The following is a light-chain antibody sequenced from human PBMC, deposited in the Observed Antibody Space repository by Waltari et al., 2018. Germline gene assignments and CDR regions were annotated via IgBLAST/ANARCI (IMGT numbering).Light chain of an antibody. CDR3: MQALQTPFT. CDR2: LGS. J-gene: IGKJ3*01. CDR1: QSLLHSTGYDF. V-gene: IGKV2-28*01. Sequence: EIALTQSPLSLPVTPGEPASISCRSNQSLLHSTGYDFLDWYLQRPGQSPQLVIYLGSMRASGVPDRFSGSGTGTDFTLKISRVEAEDVAVYYCMQALQTPFTFGPGTRLDLK.